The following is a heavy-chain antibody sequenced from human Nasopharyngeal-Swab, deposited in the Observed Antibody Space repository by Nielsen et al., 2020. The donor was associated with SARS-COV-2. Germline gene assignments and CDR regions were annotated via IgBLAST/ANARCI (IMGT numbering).Heavy chain of an antibody. CDR3: ARDGPGRTFDH. V-gene: IGHV3-48*04. Sequence: VRQAPGKGLEWLSYISSRSNTIYYADSVKGRFTISRDNAKNSLYLQMNSLRAEDTAVYYCARDGPGRTFDHWGQGTLVTVSS. J-gene: IGHJ4*02. CDR2: ISSRSNTI. D-gene: IGHD1-14*01.